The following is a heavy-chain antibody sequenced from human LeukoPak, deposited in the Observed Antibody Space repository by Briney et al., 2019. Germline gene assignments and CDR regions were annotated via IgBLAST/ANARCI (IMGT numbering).Heavy chain of an antibody. V-gene: IGHV4-34*01. Sequence: SETLSLTCAVYGGTFSGYYWSWIRQPPGKRLEWVGESNDSGGTNYNPSLKSRVTISVDTSKNQFSLKLSSVTAADTAVYYCARGGRGIAAAGINYWGQGTLVTVSS. D-gene: IGHD6-13*01. CDR1: GGTFSGYY. CDR2: SNDSGGT. J-gene: IGHJ4*02. CDR3: ARGGRGIAAAGINY.